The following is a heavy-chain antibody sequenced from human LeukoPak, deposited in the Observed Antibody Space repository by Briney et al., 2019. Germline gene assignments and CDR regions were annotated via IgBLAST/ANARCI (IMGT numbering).Heavy chain of an antibody. CDR1: GFTFSSYW. CDR2: INTDGSST. D-gene: IGHD3-22*01. Sequence: SGGSLRLSCAASGFTFSSYWMHWVRQAPGKGLVWVSRINTDGSSTSYADSVKGRFTISRDNAKNTLYLQMNSLRAEDTAVYYCARGPYSSGYSLRWGQGTLVTVSS. CDR3: ARGPYSSGYSLR. J-gene: IGHJ4*02. V-gene: IGHV3-74*01.